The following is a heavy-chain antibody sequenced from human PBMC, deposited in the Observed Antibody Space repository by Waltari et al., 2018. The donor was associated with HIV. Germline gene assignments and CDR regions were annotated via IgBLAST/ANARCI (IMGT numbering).Heavy chain of an antibody. Sequence: EVQLVESGGGPVKPGESLRLSCVTSGFIFNTYSMNWVRQAPGKGPVWDSSISSSGNFKHYADSVKCRFTISRDNAENSLYLQMNGLRAEDTAIYYCARDSRGSTWSLNWFDPWGQGTLVTVSS. J-gene: IGHJ5*02. CDR2: ISSSGNFK. D-gene: IGHD6-6*01. V-gene: IGHV3-21*02. CDR1: GFIFNTYS. CDR3: ARDSRGSTWSLNWFDP.